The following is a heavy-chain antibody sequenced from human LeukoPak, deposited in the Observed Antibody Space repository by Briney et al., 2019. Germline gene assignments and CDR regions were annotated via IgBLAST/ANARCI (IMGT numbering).Heavy chain of an antibody. CDR3: ARDPGHYDSSGYYYVGYFDY. CDR1: GVTFSSYS. CDR2: ISSSSSYI. D-gene: IGHD3-22*01. Sequence: GWSLRLSCAASGVTFSSYSMNWVSQAPGNGLEWVPSISSSSSYIYYADSVKGRFTISRDNAKNSLYLQMNRLRAEDTAVYYCARDPGHYDSSGYYYVGYFDYWGQGTLVTVSS. V-gene: IGHV3-21*01. J-gene: IGHJ4*02.